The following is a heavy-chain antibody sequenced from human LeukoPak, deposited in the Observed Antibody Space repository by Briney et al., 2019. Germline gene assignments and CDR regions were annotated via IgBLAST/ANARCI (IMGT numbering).Heavy chain of an antibody. CDR2: MNPNSGNT. Sequence: ASVTVSCKASGYTFTDLYINWVRQAPGRGLEWMGWMNPNSGNTVYAQKFQGRVTMTRDTSINTARMELTSLTSEDTAVYYCARALDRSYYYVYLSWGQGTVISVSS. V-gene: IGHV1-8*01. D-gene: IGHD3-16*01. CDR3: ARALDRSYYYVYLS. CDR1: GYTFTDLY. J-gene: IGHJ4*02.